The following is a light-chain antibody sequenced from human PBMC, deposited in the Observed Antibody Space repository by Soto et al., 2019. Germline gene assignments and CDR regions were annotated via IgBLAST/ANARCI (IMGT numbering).Light chain of an antibody. Sequence: EIVLTQSPATLSLSPGERATLSCRASQSISNFLAWYQQKPGQAPRLLIYDASKRATDIPDRFIGSGSGTDFTLTISSLEPEDFAVYYRHQRSNWPPFTFGGGTKVDIK. J-gene: IGKJ4*01. CDR2: DAS. CDR3: HQRSNWPPFT. CDR1: QSISNF. V-gene: IGKV3-11*01.